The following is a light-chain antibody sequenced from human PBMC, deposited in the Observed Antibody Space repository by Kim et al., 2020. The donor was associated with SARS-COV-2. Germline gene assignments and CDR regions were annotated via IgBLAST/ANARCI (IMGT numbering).Light chain of an antibody. Sequence: QAGLTQPPSVSKGLRQTATLTCTGNSNNVGDQGAAWLQQHQGHPPKLLSYRNNNRPSGISERLSASRSGNTASLTITGLQPEDEADYYCSAWDSSLSAWVFGGETHLTVL. CDR3: SAWDSSLSAWV. J-gene: IGLJ3*02. CDR2: RNN. CDR1: SNNVGDQG. V-gene: IGLV10-54*01.